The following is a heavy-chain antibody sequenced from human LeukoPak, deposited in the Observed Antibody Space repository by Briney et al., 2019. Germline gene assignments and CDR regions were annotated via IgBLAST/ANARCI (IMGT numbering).Heavy chain of an antibody. J-gene: IGHJ4*02. CDR3: ARGDRYYYASSGYYFWDY. CDR1: GGSISSSSYY. V-gene: IGHV4-39*01. Sequence: LSETLSLTCTVSGGSISSSSYYWGWIRQPPGKGLEWIGSIYYSGSTYYNPSLKSQVTISVDTSKNQFSLKLSSVTAADTAVYYCARGDRYYYASSGYYFWDYWGQGPLVPVSS. CDR2: IYYSGST. D-gene: IGHD3-22*01.